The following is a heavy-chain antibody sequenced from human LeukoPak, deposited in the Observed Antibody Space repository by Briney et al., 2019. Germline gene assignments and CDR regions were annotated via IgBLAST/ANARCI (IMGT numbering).Heavy chain of an antibody. CDR2: IKGKTDGGTT. D-gene: IGHD3-10*01. CDR1: GFTFSNAC. CDR3: TTYYYGSGSYYSNLPDAFDI. V-gene: IGHV3-15*01. Sequence: PGGSLRLSCAASGFTFSNACMSWVRHAPEKGLEWVGRIKGKTDGGTTDYAAPVKGRFTISRDDSKNTLYLQMNSLKTEDTAVYYCTTYYYGSGSYYSNLPDAFDIWGQGTMVTVSS. J-gene: IGHJ3*02.